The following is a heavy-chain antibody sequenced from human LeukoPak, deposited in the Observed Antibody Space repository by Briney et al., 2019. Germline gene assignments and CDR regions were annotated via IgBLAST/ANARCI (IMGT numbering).Heavy chain of an antibody. J-gene: IGHJ6*02. D-gene: IGHD5-24*01. V-gene: IGHV3-33*01. CDR2: IWYDGSNK. CDR1: GFTFSSYG. CDR3: ARDIIEAYYYYYGMDV. Sequence: GRSLRLSCAASGFTFSSYGMHWVRQAPGKGLEWVAVIWYDGSNKYYADPVKGRFTISRDNSKNTLYLQMNSLRAEDTAVHYCARDIIEAYYYYYGMDVWGQGTTVTVSS.